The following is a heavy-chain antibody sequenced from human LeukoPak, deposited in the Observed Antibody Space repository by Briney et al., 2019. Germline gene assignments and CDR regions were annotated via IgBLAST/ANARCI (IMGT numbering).Heavy chain of an antibody. D-gene: IGHD1-26*01. CDR3: ARSYPTGSHYSSYY. Sequence: SGGSLRLSCAASGFTVSSNYMSWVRQAPGKGLEWVSVIYSGGSTYYADSVKGRFTISRDNSKNTLYLQMNSLRTEDTAIYYCARSYPTGSHYSSYYWGQGTLVTVSS. J-gene: IGHJ4*02. CDR2: IYSGGST. CDR1: GFTVSSNY. V-gene: IGHV3-66*01.